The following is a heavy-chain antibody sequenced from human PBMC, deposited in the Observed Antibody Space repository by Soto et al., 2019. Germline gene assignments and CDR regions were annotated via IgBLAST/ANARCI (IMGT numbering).Heavy chain of an antibody. J-gene: IGHJ3*02. CDR3: ARDTVKVGDYPDAFDI. CDR2: IWYDGSNK. V-gene: IGHV3-33*01. D-gene: IGHD4-17*01. CDR1: GFTFSSYG. Sequence: GGSLRLSCAASGFTFSSYGMHWVRQAPGKGLEWVAVIWYDGSNKYYADSVKGRFTISRDNSKNTLYLQMNSLRAEDTAVYYCARDTVKVGDYPDAFDIWGQGTMVTVSS.